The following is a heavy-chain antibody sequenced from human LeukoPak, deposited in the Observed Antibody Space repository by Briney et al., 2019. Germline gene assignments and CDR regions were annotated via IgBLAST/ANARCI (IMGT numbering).Heavy chain of an antibody. D-gene: IGHD3-10*01. CDR3: ARLSMVRGVLDY. J-gene: IGHJ4*02. V-gene: IGHV1-69*05. CDR1: GGTFSSYA. CDR2: IIPIFGTA. Sequence: SVKVSCKASGGTFSSYAISWVRQAPGQGLEWMGRIIPIFGTANYAQKFQGRVTITTDESTSTAYMELSSLRSEDTAVYYCARLSMVRGVLDYWGQGTLVTVSS.